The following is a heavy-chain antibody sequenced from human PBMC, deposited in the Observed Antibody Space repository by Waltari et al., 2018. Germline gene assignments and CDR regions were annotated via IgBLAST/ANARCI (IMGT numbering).Heavy chain of an antibody. CDR2: SNPNSGGT. CDR3: ARDGLVGAMAKGGADY. D-gene: IGHD5-18*01. V-gene: IGHV1-2*06. Sequence: QVQLVQSGAEVKKPGASVKVSCKASGYTFTGYYMHWVRQAPGQGLEWRGRSNPNSGGTNYEQKFQGRVTMTRDTSISTAYMELSRLRSDDTAVYYCARDGLVGAMAKGGADYWGQGTLVTVSS. J-gene: IGHJ4*02. CDR1: GYTFTGYY.